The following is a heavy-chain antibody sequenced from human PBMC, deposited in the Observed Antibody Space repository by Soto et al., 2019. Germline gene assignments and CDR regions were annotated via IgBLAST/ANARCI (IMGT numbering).Heavy chain of an antibody. D-gene: IGHD3-10*01. Sequence: EVLLQQSGAEAREPGGVVKMSCAVSGITFSDLHMLWVKQAPGKGLEWVGLVEVENDDRLYAEKYRGRLNINTDTTRHTSYMELTSLTSDDTAIYFCAAVRGSQGSLSFDYWGQGTPGTVSA. J-gene: IGHJ4*02. CDR2: VEVENDDR. V-gene: IGHV1-69-2*01. CDR3: AAVRGSQGSLSFDY. CDR1: GITFSDLH.